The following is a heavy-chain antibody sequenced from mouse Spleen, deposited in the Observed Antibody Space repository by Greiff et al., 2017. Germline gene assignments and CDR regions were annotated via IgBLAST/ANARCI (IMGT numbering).Heavy chain of an antibody. CDR1: GYSFTGYY. J-gene: IGHJ3*01. V-gene: IGHV1-42*01. CDR3: ARLGRGFAY. Sequence: VQLKESGPELVKPGASVKISCKASGYSFTGYYMNWVKQSPEKSLEWIGEINPSTGGTTYNQKFKAKATLTVDKSSSTAYMQLKSLTSEDSAVYYCARLGRGFAYWGQGTLVTVSA. CDR2: INPSTGGT. D-gene: IGHD4-1*01.